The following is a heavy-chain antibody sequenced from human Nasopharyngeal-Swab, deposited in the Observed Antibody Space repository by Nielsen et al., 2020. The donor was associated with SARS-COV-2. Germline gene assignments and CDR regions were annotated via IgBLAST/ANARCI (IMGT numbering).Heavy chain of an antibody. CDR1: GFTLNTYA. CDR3: AKSDDAVDI. Sequence: GESLKISCVTSGFTLNTYAMSWVRQAPGAGLEWVSAISDSGGRTYYADSVKGRFTISRDNSQNTLFLQMNSLRAEDTAVYYCAKSDDAVDIWGQGTMVTVSS. V-gene: IGHV3-23*01. J-gene: IGHJ3*02. CDR2: ISDSGGRT.